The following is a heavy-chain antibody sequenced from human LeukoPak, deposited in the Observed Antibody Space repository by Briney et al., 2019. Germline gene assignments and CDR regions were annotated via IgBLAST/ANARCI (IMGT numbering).Heavy chain of an antibody. J-gene: IGHJ4*02. CDR2: INHSGST. CDR3: ARSYYDSSGYLTTSFDY. CDR1: GGSFSGYY. D-gene: IGHD3-22*01. Sequence: SETLSLTCAVYGGSFSGYYWSWIRQPPGKGLECIGEINHSGSTNYNPSLKSRVTISVDTSKNQFSLKLSSVTAADTAVYYCARSYYDSSGYLTTSFDYWGQGTLVTVSS. V-gene: IGHV4-34*01.